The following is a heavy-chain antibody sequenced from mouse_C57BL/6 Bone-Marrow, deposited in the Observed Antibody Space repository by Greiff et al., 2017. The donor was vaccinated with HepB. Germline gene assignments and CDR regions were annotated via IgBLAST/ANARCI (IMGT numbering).Heavy chain of an antibody. D-gene: IGHD2-2*01. CDR3: ARPPLYYGYPPWFAY. CDR2: ILPGSGST. Sequence: VHLVESGPELVKPGASVKLSCKATGYTFTGYWIEWVKQRPGHGLEWIGEILPGSGSTNYNEKFKGKATFTADTSSNTAYMQLSSLTTEDSAIYYCARPPLYYGYPPWFAYWGQGTLVTVSA. V-gene: IGHV1-9*01. CDR1: GYTFTGYW. J-gene: IGHJ3*01.